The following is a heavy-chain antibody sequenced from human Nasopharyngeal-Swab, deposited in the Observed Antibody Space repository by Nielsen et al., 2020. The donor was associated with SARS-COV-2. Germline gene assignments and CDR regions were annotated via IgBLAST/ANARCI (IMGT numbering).Heavy chain of an antibody. CDR2: ISSSSSYI. CDR3: ARDRQQLVLGCYYYYMDV. Sequence: WIRQPPGKGLEWVSSISSSSSYIYYADSAKGRFTISRDNAKNSLYLQMNSLRAEDTAVYYCARDRQQLVLGCYYYYMDVWGKGTTVTVSS. J-gene: IGHJ6*03. V-gene: IGHV3-21*01. D-gene: IGHD6-13*01.